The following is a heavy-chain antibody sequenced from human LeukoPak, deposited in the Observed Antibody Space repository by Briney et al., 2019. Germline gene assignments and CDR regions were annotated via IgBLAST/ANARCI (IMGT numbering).Heavy chain of an antibody. Sequence: ASVKVSFKASGGTFSSYAISWVRQAPGQGLEWMGGIIPIFGTANYAQKFQGRVTITADESTSTAYMELSSLRSEDTAVYYCARVLDYDFWSGSSDWGQGTLVTVSS. J-gene: IGHJ4*02. CDR1: GGTFSSYA. CDR2: IIPIFGTA. CDR3: ARVLDYDFWSGSSD. V-gene: IGHV1-69*13. D-gene: IGHD3-3*01.